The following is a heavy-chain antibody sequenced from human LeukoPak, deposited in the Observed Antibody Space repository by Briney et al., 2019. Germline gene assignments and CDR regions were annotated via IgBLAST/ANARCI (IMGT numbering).Heavy chain of an antibody. CDR3: ARYFKGWLVTSPDYFDY. CDR2: INHSGST. V-gene: IGHV4-34*01. J-gene: IGHJ4*02. D-gene: IGHD6-19*01. Sequence: PSETLSLTCAVYGGSFSGYYWSWIRQPPGKGLEWIGEINHSGSTNYNPSLKSRVTISVDTSKNQFSLKLSSVTAADTAVYYCARYFKGWLVTSPDYFDYWGQGTLVTVSS. CDR1: GGSFSGYY.